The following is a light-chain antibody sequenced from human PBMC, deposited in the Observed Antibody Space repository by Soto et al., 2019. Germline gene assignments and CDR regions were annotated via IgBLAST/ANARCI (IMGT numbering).Light chain of an antibody. CDR3: QQYSNWPSYT. CDR1: QSVSSS. CDR2: GAS. V-gene: IGKV3-15*01. J-gene: IGKJ2*01. Sequence: VMTQSPATLSVSPGERATLSCRASQSVSSSLAWYQQKPGQAPRLLIYGASTRATGIPARFSGSGSGTEFTLTISSLQSEDFAVYYCQQYSNWPSYTFGQGAKLEIK.